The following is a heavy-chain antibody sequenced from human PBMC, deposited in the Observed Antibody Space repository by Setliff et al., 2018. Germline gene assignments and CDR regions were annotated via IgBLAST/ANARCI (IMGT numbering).Heavy chain of an antibody. CDR3: ARERVGRYYYYHMDV. Sequence: ASVKVSCKASGYTFTSYYMHWVRQAPGQGLEWMGIINPSGGSTSYAQKFQGRVTMTRDTSTSTVYMELNSLRDEDTAVYYCARERVGRYYYYHMDVWGKGTTVTVSS. CDR1: GYTFTSYY. CDR2: INPSGGST. J-gene: IGHJ6*03. V-gene: IGHV1-46*01. D-gene: IGHD1-26*01.